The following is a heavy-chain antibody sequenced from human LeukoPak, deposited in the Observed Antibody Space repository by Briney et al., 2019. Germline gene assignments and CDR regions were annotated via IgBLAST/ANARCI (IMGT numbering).Heavy chain of an antibody. V-gene: IGHV4-30-4*01. CDR2: IYYSGGT. Sequence: MPSETLSLTCTVSGGSISSGDYYWSWIRQPPGKGLEWIGYIYYSGGTYYNPSLKSRVTISVDTSKNQFSLKLSSVTAADTAVYYCARDLLNEGNHLDYWGQGTLVTVSS. CDR3: ARDLLNEGNHLDY. J-gene: IGHJ4*02. CDR1: GGSISSGDYY. D-gene: IGHD4-23*01.